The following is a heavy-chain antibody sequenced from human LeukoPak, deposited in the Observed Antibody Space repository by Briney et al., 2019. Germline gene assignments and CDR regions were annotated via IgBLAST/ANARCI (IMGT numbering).Heavy chain of an antibody. D-gene: IGHD5-24*01. CDR1: GFTFSKYG. CDR2: ISRSGGKT. J-gene: IGHJ4*02. Sequence: GGSLRLSCAGSGFTFSKYGVHWVRQAPGKGLEWVSAISRSGGKTYYADSVKGQFTVSRDNSENTLYLQLNSLRAEDTAVYYCARDADPRTDSYNGNYFDYWGQGTLVTVSS. CDR3: ARDADPRTDSYNGNYFDY. V-gene: IGHV3-23*01.